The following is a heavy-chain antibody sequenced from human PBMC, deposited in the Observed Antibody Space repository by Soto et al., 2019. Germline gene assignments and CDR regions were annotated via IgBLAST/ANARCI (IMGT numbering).Heavy chain of an antibody. CDR2: IYYSGST. J-gene: IGHJ6*02. CDR3: ARDSLMTTVTDYYYYYGMDV. V-gene: IGHV4-61*08. CDR1: GGSISSGGYS. D-gene: IGHD4-17*01. Sequence: PSETLSLTCAVSGGSISSGGYSWSWIRQPPGKGLEWIGYIYYSGSTNYNPSLKSRVTISVDTSKNQFSLKLSSVTAADTAVYYCARDSLMTTVTDYYYYYGMDVWGQGTTVTVSS.